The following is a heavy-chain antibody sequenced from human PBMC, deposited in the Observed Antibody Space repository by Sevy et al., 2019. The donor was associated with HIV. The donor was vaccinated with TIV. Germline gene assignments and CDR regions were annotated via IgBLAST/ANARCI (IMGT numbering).Heavy chain of an antibody. V-gene: IGHV4-38-2*01. CDR2: IYHSGST. CDR3: ARQDYYGSGSYYLDY. Sequence: SETPSLTCAVSGYSISSGYYWGWIRQPPGKGLEWIGSIYHSGSTYYNPSLKSRVTISVDTSKNQFSLKLSSVTAADTAVYYCARQDYYGSGSYYLDYWGQGTLVTVSS. CDR1: GYSISSGYY. D-gene: IGHD3-10*01. J-gene: IGHJ4*02.